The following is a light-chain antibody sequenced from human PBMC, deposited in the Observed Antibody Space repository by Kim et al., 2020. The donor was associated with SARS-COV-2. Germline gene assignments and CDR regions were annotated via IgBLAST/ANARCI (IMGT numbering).Light chain of an antibody. CDR1: SSNIGSNT. J-gene: IGLJ3*02. CDR3: AAWDDSLNVWV. CDR2: SNN. Sequence: QSVLTQPPSASGTPGQRVTISCSGSSSNIGSNTVNWYQQLPGTAPKLLIYSNNQQPSGVPDRFSGSKSGTSASLAISGLQSEDEADYYCAAWDDSLNVWVFGGGTQLTVL. V-gene: IGLV1-44*01.